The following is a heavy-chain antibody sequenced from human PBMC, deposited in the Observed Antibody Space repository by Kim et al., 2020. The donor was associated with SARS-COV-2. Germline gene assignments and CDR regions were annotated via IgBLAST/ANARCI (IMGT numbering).Heavy chain of an antibody. CDR1: GFTFSSYA. D-gene: IGHD6-13*01. J-gene: IGHJ4*02. Sequence: GGSLRLSCAASGFTFSSYAMSWVRQAPGKGLEWVSTISSSGGGTYYADSVKGRFTISRDNSKNTLYLQMNSLRAEDTAVYYCARRRGQQLGPVYDYWGQGTLVTVSS. CDR2: ISSSGGGT. V-gene: IGHV3-23*01. CDR3: ARRRGQQLGPVYDY.